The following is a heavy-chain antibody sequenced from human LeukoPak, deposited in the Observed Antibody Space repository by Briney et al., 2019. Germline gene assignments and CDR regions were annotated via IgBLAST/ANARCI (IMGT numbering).Heavy chain of an antibody. CDR2: IYHSGST. V-gene: IGHV4-59*08. CDR3: ARRRGGSTSTSRGVNWNTSRNWFDP. CDR1: DGSTSTHY. J-gene: IGHJ5*02. D-gene: IGHD1/OR15-1a*01. Sequence: SETLSLACSVSDGSTSTHYWSWIRQPPGKGLEWIGYIYHSGSTYYNPSLKSRVTISVDTSKNQFSLKLSSVTAADTAVYYCARRRGGSTSTSRGVNWNTSRNWFDPWGQGTLVTVSS.